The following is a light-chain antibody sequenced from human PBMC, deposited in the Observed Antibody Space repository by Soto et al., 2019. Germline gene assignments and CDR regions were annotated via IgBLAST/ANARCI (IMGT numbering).Light chain of an antibody. J-gene: IGKJ1*01. Sequence: EIVLTQSPGTLSLSPGERATLSCRASQSVSSRYSAWYQQKPGQAPRLLIYGASTRATGIPDRFSGSGSETDFTLTISRLGPEDFAVYYCQHYGSSPRTFGQGTKVDIK. CDR2: GAS. V-gene: IGKV3-20*01. CDR3: QHYGSSPRT. CDR1: QSVSSRY.